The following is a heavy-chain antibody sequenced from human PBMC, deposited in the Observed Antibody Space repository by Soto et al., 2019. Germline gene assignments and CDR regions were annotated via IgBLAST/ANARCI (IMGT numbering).Heavy chain of an antibody. CDR2: ISGSGGST. D-gene: IGHD2-15*01. CDR1: GFTFSSYA. CDR3: KAARYYYYGMDV. J-gene: IGHJ6*02. Sequence: GGSLRLSCAASGFTFSSYAMSWVRQAPGKGLEWVSAISGSGGSTYYADSVKGRFTISRDNSKNTLYLQMNSLRAEDTAVYYCKAARYYYYGMDVWGQGTTVTVSS. V-gene: IGHV3-23*01.